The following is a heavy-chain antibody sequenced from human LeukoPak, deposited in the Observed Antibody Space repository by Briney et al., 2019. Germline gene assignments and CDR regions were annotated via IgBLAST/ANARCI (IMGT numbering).Heavy chain of an antibody. V-gene: IGHV3-7*01. CDR2: IKQDGSEK. J-gene: IGHJ4*02. CDR3: ARDPVEWELLLDC. CDR1: GFTFSDYW. Sequence: GGSLRLSCAASGFTFSDYWMNWVRQAPGKGLEWVAKIKQDGSEKYYADSVKGRFTISRDNARNSVYLQMNSLRVEDTAVYYCARDPVEWELLLDCWGQGTLVTVSS. D-gene: IGHD1-26*01.